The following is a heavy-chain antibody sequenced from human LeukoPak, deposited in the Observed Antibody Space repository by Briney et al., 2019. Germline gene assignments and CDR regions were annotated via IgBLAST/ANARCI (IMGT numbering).Heavy chain of an antibody. CDR2: IYYSGST. D-gene: IGHD6-19*01. CDR1: GGSISSYY. V-gene: IGHV4-59*01. CDR3: ARSRGSGWSEDYFDY. J-gene: IGHJ4*02. Sequence: PSETLSLTCTVSGGSISSYYWSWIRQPPGKGLEWLGYIYYSGSTNYNPSLKSRVTISVDTSKNQFSLKLSSVTAADTAVYYCARSRGSGWSEDYFDYWGQGTLVTVSS.